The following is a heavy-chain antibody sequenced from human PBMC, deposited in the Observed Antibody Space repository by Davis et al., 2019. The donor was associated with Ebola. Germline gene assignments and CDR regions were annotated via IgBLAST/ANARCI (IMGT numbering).Heavy chain of an antibody. D-gene: IGHD2-2*01. J-gene: IGHJ5*02. CDR2: IIPILGIA. CDR1: GYTFTGYY. V-gene: IGHV1-69*02. Sequence: SVKVSCKASGYTFTGYYMHWVRQAPGQGLEWMGRIIPILGIANYAQKFQGRVTITADKSTSTAYMELSSLRSEDTAVYYCARTDIVVVPAASWFDPWGQGTLVTVSS. CDR3: ARTDIVVVPAASWFDP.